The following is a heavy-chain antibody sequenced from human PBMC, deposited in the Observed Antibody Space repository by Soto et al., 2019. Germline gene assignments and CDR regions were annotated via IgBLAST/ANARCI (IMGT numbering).Heavy chain of an antibody. J-gene: IGHJ4*02. Sequence: LRLSCAASGFTFSNAWMSWVRQAPGKGLEWVGRIKSKTDGGTTDYAAPVKGRFTISRDDSKNTLYLQMNSLKTEDTAVYYCTTDLPYYYDSSGSPGYWGQGTLVTVSS. CDR2: IKSKTDGGTT. D-gene: IGHD3-22*01. V-gene: IGHV3-15*01. CDR1: GFTFSNAW. CDR3: TTDLPYYYDSSGSPGY.